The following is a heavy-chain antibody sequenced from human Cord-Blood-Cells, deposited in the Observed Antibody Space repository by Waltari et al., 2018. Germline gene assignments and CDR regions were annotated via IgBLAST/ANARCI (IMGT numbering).Heavy chain of an antibody. CDR2: IIPILGTA. J-gene: IGHJ6*02. CDR3: ASRKATYYYYGMDV. Sequence: QVQLVQSGAEVKKPGSSVKVSCKASGGTFSSYAISWVRQAPGQGLEWMGGIIPILGTANYAQNFQGRVTITADESTSTAYMGLSSLRSEDTAVYYCASRKATYYYYGMDVWGQGTMVTVSS. CDR1: GGTFSSYA. V-gene: IGHV1-69*12.